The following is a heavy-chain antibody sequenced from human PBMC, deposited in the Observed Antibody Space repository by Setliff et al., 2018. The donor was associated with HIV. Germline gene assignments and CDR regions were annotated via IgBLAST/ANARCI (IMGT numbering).Heavy chain of an antibody. J-gene: IGHJ3*01. CDR1: GDTFNNYY. D-gene: IGHD3-16*01. V-gene: IGHV1-46*02. Sequence: GASVKVSCKASGDTFNNYYIYWVRQAPGQGLEWMGMINPRGETTNYAQKFQGRVTMTRDTSTSTVYMELSSLRSEDTAFYYCTRVAVITDDAFDVRGQGTMVTVSS. CDR3: TRVAVITDDAFDV. CDR2: INPRGETT.